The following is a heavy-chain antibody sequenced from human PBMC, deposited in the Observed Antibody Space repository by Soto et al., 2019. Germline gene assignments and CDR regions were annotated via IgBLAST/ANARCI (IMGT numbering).Heavy chain of an antibody. D-gene: IGHD6-13*01. J-gene: IGHJ4*02. CDR1: GGSISSYY. V-gene: IGHV4-4*07. Sequence: ETLSLTCTVSGGSISSYYWSWIRQPAGKGMEWIGRIHTTDGTNYNPSLKSRVTMSIDTSNNQFSLKLSSLTAADTAVYYCARALSSAAGLYFDFWGQGTLVTVSS. CDR3: ARALSSAAGLYFDF. CDR2: IHTTDGT.